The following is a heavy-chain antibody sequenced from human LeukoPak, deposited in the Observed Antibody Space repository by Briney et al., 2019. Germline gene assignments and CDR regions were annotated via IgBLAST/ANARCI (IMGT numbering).Heavy chain of an antibody. Sequence: PSETLSLTCTVSGGSISSSDDYWGWIRQPPGKGLEWIGSIYYSATTYYNPSLKSRVSISVDTSKNQFSLKLSSVSAADTAVYYCARHAAKNYPKRFGWFDPWGQGTLVTVSS. D-gene: IGHD3-16*01. CDR3: ARHAAKNYPKRFGWFDP. J-gene: IGHJ5*02. CDR2: IYYSATT. V-gene: IGHV4-39*01. CDR1: GGSISSSDDY.